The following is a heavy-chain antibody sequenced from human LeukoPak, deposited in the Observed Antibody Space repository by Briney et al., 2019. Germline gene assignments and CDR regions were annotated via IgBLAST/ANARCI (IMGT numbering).Heavy chain of an antibody. D-gene: IGHD5-12*01. CDR3: ARVEDSGYDFFDY. CDR1: GFTFSSYW. V-gene: IGHV3-7*03. CDR2: IKQDGSEK. J-gene: IGHJ4*02. Sequence: GGSLRLSCAASGFTFSSYWMSWVRQAPGKGLEWVANIKQDGSEKYYVDSVKGRFTISRDNAKNSLYLQMNSLRAEDTAVYYCARVEDSGYDFFDYWGLGTLVTVSS.